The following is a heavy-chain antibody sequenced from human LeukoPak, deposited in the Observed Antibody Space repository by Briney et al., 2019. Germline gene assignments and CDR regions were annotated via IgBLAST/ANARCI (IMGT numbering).Heavy chain of an antibody. Sequence: GGSLRLSCAVSGFTFSTYAMTWVRQAPGKGLEWVSTISGGGGSTYYADSVKGRFTISRDNSKNTLYLEMNSLRAEDTAVYYCAKEDRSWSPGGLVDYWGQGTLVTVSS. J-gene: IGHJ4*02. CDR3: AKEDRSWSPGGLVDY. CDR2: ISGGGGST. CDR1: GFTFSTYA. D-gene: IGHD6-13*01. V-gene: IGHV3-23*01.